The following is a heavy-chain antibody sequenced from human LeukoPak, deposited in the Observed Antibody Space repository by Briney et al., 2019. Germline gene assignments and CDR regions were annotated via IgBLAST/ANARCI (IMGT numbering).Heavy chain of an antibody. CDR1: GGSFSGYY. CDR2: INHSGSA. CDR3: ARGIPPYYDFWSGYYTGGAPGDYFDY. Sequence: PSETLSLTCAVYGGSFSGYYWSWIRQPPGKGLEWIGEINHSGSANYNPSLKSRVTISVDTSKNQFSLKLSPVTAADTAVYYCARGIPPYYDFWSGYYTGGAPGDYFDYWGQGTLVTVSS. D-gene: IGHD3-3*01. V-gene: IGHV4-34*01. J-gene: IGHJ4*02.